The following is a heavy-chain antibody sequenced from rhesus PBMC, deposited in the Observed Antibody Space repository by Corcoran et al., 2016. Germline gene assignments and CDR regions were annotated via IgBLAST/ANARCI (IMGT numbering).Heavy chain of an antibody. J-gene: IGHJ5-2*02. V-gene: IGHV4-65*02. CDR1: GGSLSSSNW. CDR2: IGGSSGNT. CDR3: ARRPAAIDSLDV. Sequence: QVQLQESGPGLVKPSETLSLTCAVSGGSLSSSNWWGWIRQPPGKGLEWIGNIGGSSGNTYYNPSLRSRVTISKDTSKNQFSLKLSSVTAADTAVYYCARRPAAIDSLDVWGRGVLVTVSS. D-gene: IGHD2-27*01.